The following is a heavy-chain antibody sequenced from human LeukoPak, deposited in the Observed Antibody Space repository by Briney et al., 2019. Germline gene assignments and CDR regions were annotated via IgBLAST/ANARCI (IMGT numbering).Heavy chain of an antibody. J-gene: IGHJ6*03. Sequence: ASVKVSCKASGFTFTSSAVQWVRQAPGQGLEWMGIINPSGGGTTYAQKFQGRVTMTRDTSTSTVYMELSSLRSEDTAVYYCARSPWGPYYMDVWGKGTTVTVSS. CDR1: GFTFTSSA. D-gene: IGHD7-27*01. CDR2: INPSGGGT. V-gene: IGHV1-46*01. CDR3: ARSPWGPYYMDV.